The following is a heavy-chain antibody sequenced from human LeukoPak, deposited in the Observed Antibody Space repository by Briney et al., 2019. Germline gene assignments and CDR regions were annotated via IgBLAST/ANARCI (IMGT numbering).Heavy chain of an antibody. CDR3: ASSGGYYYDSSGYTFDY. Sequence: GGSLRLSCAASGFTFSSYSMNWVRQAPGKGLESVSSISSSSSYIYYADSVKGRFTISRDNAKNSLYLQMNSLRAEDTAVYYCASSGGYYYDSSGYTFDYWGQGTLVTVSS. J-gene: IGHJ4*02. CDR1: GFTFSSYS. D-gene: IGHD3-22*01. V-gene: IGHV3-21*01. CDR2: ISSSSSYI.